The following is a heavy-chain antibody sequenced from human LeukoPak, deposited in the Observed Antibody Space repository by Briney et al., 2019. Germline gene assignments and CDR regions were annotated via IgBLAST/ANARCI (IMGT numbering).Heavy chain of an antibody. Sequence: GGSLRLSCTASGFTFGDYAMSWFRQAPGKGLEWVGFIRSKAYGGTTEYAASVKGRFTISRDDSKSIAYLQMNSLKTEDTAVYYCTRYGGYLSTWFDPWGQGTLVTVSS. D-gene: IGHD5-12*01. J-gene: IGHJ5*02. CDR2: IRSKAYGGTT. V-gene: IGHV3-49*03. CDR3: TRYGGYLSTWFDP. CDR1: GFTFGDYA.